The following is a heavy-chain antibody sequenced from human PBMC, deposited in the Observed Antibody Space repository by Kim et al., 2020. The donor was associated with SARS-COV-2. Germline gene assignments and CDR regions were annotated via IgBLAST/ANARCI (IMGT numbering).Heavy chain of an antibody. CDR1: GGSISSYY. CDR3: ARVDTAMVTMVSAFDI. Sequence: SETLSLTCTVSGGSISSYYWSWIRQPPGKGLEWIGYIYYSGSTNYNPSLKSRVTISVDTSKNQFSLKLSSVTAADTAVYYCARVDTAMVTMVSAFDIWGQGTMVTVSS. D-gene: IGHD5-18*01. V-gene: IGHV4-59*13. J-gene: IGHJ3*02. CDR2: IYYSGST.